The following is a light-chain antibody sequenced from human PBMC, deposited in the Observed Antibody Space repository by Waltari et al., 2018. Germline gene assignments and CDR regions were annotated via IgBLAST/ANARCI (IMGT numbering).Light chain of an antibody. Sequence: SCSASQSVSSNLAWYQQKPGQAPRLLIYGASSRATGIPARFSGSGSGTEFTLTISSLQSEDFAVYYCQQYNNWPGTFGGGTKVEIK. CDR2: GAS. CDR3: QQYNNWPGT. CDR1: QSVSSN. J-gene: IGKJ4*01. V-gene: IGKV3-15*01.